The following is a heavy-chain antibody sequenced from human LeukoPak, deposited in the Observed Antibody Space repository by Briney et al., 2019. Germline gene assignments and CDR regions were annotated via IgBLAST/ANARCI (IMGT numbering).Heavy chain of an antibody. Sequence: GGSLRLSCAASGFTFSSYGMHWVRQAPGKGLEWVAFIRYDGSNKYYADSVKGRFTISRDNSKNTLYLQMNSLRAEDTAVYYCASQGVDSSSLDNAVLLGRYANAFDIWGQGTMVTVSS. CDR2: IRYDGSNK. CDR3: ASQGVDSSSLDNAVLLGRYANAFDI. CDR1: GFTFSSYG. J-gene: IGHJ3*02. D-gene: IGHD3-22*01. V-gene: IGHV3-30*02.